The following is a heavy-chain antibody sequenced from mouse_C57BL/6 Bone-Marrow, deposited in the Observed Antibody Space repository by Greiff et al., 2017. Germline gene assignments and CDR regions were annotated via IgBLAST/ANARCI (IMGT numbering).Heavy chain of an antibody. CDR3: AKFCNCNWYFDV. D-gene: IGHD6-1*01. Sequence: VQVVESGPGLVAPSQCLSISCTVSGFSLTSYAISWVRQPPGKGLEWLGVIWTGGGTNYNPALISSLSIRKDNSKSQVFLKMTRLQTDDTARYYGAKFCNCNWYFDVWGTGTTVTVSS. V-gene: IGHV2-9-1*01. CDR1: GFSLTSYA. CDR2: IWTGGGT. J-gene: IGHJ1*03.